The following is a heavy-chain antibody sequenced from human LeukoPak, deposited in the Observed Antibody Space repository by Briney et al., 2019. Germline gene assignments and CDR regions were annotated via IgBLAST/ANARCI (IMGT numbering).Heavy chain of an antibody. CDR3: AKSQSRFLEWFPDDYYYYMDV. CDR2: IYYSGST. V-gene: IGHV4-59*01. CDR1: GGSISSYY. D-gene: IGHD3-3*01. Sequence: PSETLSLTCTVSGGSISSYYWSWIRQPPGKGLEWIGYIYYSGSTNYNPSLKSRVTISVDTSKNQSSLKLSSVTAADTAVYYCAKSQSRFLEWFPDDYYYYMDVWGKGTTVTVSS. J-gene: IGHJ6*03.